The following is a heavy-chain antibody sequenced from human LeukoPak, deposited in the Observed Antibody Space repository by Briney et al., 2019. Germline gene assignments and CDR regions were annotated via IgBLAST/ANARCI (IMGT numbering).Heavy chain of an antibody. D-gene: IGHD6-13*01. CDR2: ISAYNGNT. J-gene: IGHJ6*03. CDR1: GYTFTSYG. CDR3: ARVYSSSWYGVYMDV. Sequence: ASVKVSCKASGYTFTSYGISWVRQAPGQGLEWMGWISAYNGNTNYAQKLQGRVTMTTDTSTSTAYMELSRLRSDDTAVYYCARVYSSSWYGVYMDVWGKGTTVTVSS. V-gene: IGHV1-18*01.